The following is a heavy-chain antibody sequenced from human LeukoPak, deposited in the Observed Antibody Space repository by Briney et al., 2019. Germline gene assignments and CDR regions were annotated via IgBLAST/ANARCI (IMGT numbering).Heavy chain of an antibody. V-gene: IGHV4-39*01. CDR1: GGSISSSSYY. Sequence: SETLSLTCTVSGGSISSSSYYWGWIRQPPGKGLEWIGSIYYSGSTYYNPSLKSRVTISVDTSKNQFSLKLSSVTAADTAVYYCARHSHMARDPPDRFDPWGQGTLVTVSS. D-gene: IGHD3-10*01. CDR2: IYYSGST. CDR3: ARHSHMARDPPDRFDP. J-gene: IGHJ5*02.